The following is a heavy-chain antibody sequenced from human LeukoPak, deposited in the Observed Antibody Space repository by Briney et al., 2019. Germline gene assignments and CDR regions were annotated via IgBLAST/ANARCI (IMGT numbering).Heavy chain of an antibody. V-gene: IGHV4-39*01. CDR1: GGSISSNSYY. Sequence: PSETLSLTCSVSGGSISSNSYYWGWIRQPPGKGLEWIGSIYYSGSTYYNPSLKSRVTISVDTSKNQFSLKLSSVTAADTAVYYCARTYYYDSSGYYSTPYFDYWGQGTLVTVSS. CDR2: IYYSGST. D-gene: IGHD3-22*01. CDR3: ARTYYYDSSGYYSTPYFDY. J-gene: IGHJ4*02.